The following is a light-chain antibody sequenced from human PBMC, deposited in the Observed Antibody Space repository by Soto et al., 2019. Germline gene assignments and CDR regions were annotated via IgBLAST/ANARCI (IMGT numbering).Light chain of an antibody. CDR1: ESISRH. J-gene: IGKJ5*01. Sequence: DIQMTQSPSSLSGSVGDRVTITCRASESISRHLNWYQQKPGKAPKLLIYAASSLQNGVPSRFRGGGSGTDFNLTISNLQPEDFATYYCQPTYTTLSITFGQGTRLDIK. CDR2: AAS. CDR3: QPTYTTLSIT. V-gene: IGKV1-39*01.